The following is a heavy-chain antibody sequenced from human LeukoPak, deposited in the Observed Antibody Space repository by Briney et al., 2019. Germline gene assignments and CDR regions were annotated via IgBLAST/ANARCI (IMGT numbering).Heavy chain of an antibody. D-gene: IGHD3-10*01. V-gene: IGHV3-30*02. CDR3: AKDGNFGSRSYYRGDS. Sequence: GGSLRVSCAASGFTFSNYGIHWVRQAPGKGLEWVAFVQYDGSRKNYADSVKGRFTISRDNSKDMLYLQMNSLRAEDTAVYYCAKDGNFGSRSYYRGDSWGQGTLVTVSS. J-gene: IGHJ4*02. CDR1: GFTFSNYG. CDR2: VQYDGSRK.